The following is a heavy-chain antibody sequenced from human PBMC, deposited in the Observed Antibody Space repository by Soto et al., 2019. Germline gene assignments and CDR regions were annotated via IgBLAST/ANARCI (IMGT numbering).Heavy chain of an antibody. V-gene: IGHV3-23*01. CDR1: GFTFSSYA. CDR3: ARFGSRATITYYYYGMDV. D-gene: IGHD5-12*01. J-gene: IGHJ6*02. Sequence: GGSLRLSCAASGFTFSSYAMSRVRQAPGKGLEWVSAISGSGGSTYYADSVKGRFTISRDNAKNSLYLQMNSLRAEDTAVYYCARFGSRATITYYYYGMDVWGQGTTVTVSS. CDR2: ISGSGGST.